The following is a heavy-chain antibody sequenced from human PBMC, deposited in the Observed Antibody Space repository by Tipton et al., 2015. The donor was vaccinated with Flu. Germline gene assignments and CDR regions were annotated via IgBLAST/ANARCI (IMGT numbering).Heavy chain of an antibody. D-gene: IGHD3-22*01. CDR3: ARASHYGSTGYSMDY. CDR1: GGSISSGGYY. J-gene: IGHJ4*02. V-gene: IGHV4-31*03. Sequence: TLSLTCTVSGGSISSGGYYWSWIRQHPGKGLEWIGYIYYSGSTYYNPSLKSRVTMSVDTSKNQFSLKLSSVTAADTAVYYCARASHYGSTGYSMDYWGQGTLVTVSS. CDR2: IYYSGST.